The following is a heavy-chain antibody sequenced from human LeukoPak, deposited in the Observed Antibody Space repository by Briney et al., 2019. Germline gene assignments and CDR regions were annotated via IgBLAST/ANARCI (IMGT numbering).Heavy chain of an antibody. CDR3: TRDSWSQIDYYYYMDV. D-gene: IGHD2-8*02. CDR1: GGTFSSYP. J-gene: IGHJ6*03. Sequence: SVKVSCKASGGTFSSYPVSWVRQAPGQGLERMGRIIPLFGTANYAQKFEGRVTISADEPTGTAYMELTSLRSEDTAVYYCTRDSWSQIDYYYYMDVWGKGTTVIVSS. CDR2: IIPLFGTA. V-gene: IGHV1-69*13.